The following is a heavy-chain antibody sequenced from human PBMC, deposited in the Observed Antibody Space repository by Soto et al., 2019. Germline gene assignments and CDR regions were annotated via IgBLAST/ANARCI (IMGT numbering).Heavy chain of an antibody. V-gene: IGHV1-69*18. CDR2: IIPIFASP. Sequence: QVQLVQSGAEVKKPGSSVKVSCKASGGTFSNYAITWVRQAPGQGLEWMGTIIPIFASPRYAQKFRGRVTITAYDSTSTTYMDLSSLRSEDTAVYYCARDAGIPVVGRGTSFEYWGQGTLVIVSS. CDR1: GGTFSNYA. CDR3: ARDAGIPVVGRGTSFEY. J-gene: IGHJ4*02. D-gene: IGHD6-19*01.